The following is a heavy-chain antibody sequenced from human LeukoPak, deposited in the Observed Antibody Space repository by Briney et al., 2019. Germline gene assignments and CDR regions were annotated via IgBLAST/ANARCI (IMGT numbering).Heavy chain of an antibody. CDR1: GYTFTGYY. CDR2: INPKSGGT. J-gene: IGHJ4*02. D-gene: IGHD2-15*01. CDR3: ARGTNIVVVVAATSFSY. Sequence: ASVKVSCKASGYTFTGYYMHWVRQAPGQGLEWMGWINPKSGGTNYAQKFQGRVTMTRDTSISTAYMELSRLRSDDTAVYYCARGTNIVVVVAATSFSYWGQRTLVTVSS. V-gene: IGHV1-2*02.